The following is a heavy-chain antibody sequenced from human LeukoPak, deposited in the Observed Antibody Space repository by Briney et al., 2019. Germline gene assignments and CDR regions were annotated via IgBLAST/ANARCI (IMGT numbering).Heavy chain of an antibody. Sequence: SETLSLTCTVSGGSISSGDYYWSWIRQSPGKGLEWIGYIYYSGSTYYNPSLKSRVTISVDTSKNQFSPKLSSVTAADTAVYYCATCKAAAGRRNWFDPWGQGTLVTVSS. D-gene: IGHD6-13*01. CDR2: IYYSGST. V-gene: IGHV4-30-4*01. J-gene: IGHJ5*02. CDR1: GGSISSGDYY. CDR3: ATCKAAAGRRNWFDP.